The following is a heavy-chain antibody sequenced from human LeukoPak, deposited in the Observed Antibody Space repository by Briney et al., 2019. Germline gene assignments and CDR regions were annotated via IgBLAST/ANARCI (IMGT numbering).Heavy chain of an antibody. CDR1: GFTFSSYA. D-gene: IGHD3-3*01. V-gene: IGHV3-23*01. CDR3: AKDLWQLEGLFDY. Sequence: GGSLRLSCAASGFTFSSYAMSWVRQAPGKGLEWVSAISGSGGSTYYADSVKGRFTISRDNSKNTLYLQMNSLRAEDTAVCYCAKDLWQLEGLFDYWGQGTLVTVSS. J-gene: IGHJ4*02. CDR2: ISGSGGST.